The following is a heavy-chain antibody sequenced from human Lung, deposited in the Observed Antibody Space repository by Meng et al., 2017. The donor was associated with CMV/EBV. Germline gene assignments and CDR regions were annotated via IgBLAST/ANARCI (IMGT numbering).Heavy chain of an antibody. CDR1: GYTFTSYA. Sequence: QVQVVQSGSEWKQPGASVKVSGRPSGYTFTSYAINWVRQAPGQGPDWMGWIDPNTGNPTYDQGFTGRFVFSLDTSVSTAYLQINSLRADDTAVYYCARDSPLDGYSLLDYWGQGTLVTVSS. D-gene: IGHD5-18*01. CDR3: ARDSPLDGYSLLDY. J-gene: IGHJ4*02. V-gene: IGHV7-4-1*02. CDR2: IDPNTGNP.